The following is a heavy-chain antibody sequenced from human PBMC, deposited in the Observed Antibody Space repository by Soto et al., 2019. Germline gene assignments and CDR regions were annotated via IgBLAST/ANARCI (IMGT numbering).Heavy chain of an antibody. Sequence: QVQLQESGPGLVKPSQTLSLTCTVSGGSISSGDYYWSWIRQPPGKGLEWIGYIYYSGSTYYNPSLKSRVTISVDTAKNQFSLKLSSVTAADTAVYYCASDCISTSCYVGVYYGMDVWGQGTTVTVSS. V-gene: IGHV4-30-4*01. CDR3: ASDCISTSCYVGVYYGMDV. J-gene: IGHJ6*02. CDR1: GGSISSGDYY. D-gene: IGHD2-2*01. CDR2: IYYSGST.